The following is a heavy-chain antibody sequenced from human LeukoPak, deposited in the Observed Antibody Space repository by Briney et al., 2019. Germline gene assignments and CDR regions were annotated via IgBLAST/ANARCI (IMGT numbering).Heavy chain of an antibody. CDR2: IHSDGTT. V-gene: IGHV4-4*09. CDR3: ARLNFRGGEALHFDS. Sequence: SETLSLTCSVSGGSLTNYYWGWIRQPPGKGLKFIGYIHSDGTTNYDSSLQSRVAISLDTSKIQFSLRLYSVTAADTALYFCARLNFRGGEALHFDSWGQGTLVTVSS. CDR1: GGSLTNYY. D-gene: IGHD3-16*01. J-gene: IGHJ4*02.